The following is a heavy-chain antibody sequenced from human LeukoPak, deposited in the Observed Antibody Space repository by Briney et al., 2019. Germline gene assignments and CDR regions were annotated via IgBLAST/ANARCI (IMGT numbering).Heavy chain of an antibody. J-gene: IGHJ5*01. V-gene: IGHV3-48*02. CDR1: GFTFSIYS. Sequence: PGGSLRLSCAASGFTFSIYSMNWVRQPPGKGLEWVSYISSSSTSIYYADTVKRRFTISRDNAKNSLYLQMNSLRDDDTAVYYCARIVIAVPGRDWFDPWGQGTLVTVSS. CDR3: ARIVIAVPGRDWFDP. CDR2: ISSSSTSI. D-gene: IGHD6-19*01.